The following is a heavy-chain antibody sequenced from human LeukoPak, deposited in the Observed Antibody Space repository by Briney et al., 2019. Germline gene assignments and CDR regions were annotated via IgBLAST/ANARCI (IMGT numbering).Heavy chain of an antibody. CDR2: INSDGSST. CDR1: GFTFSGYW. D-gene: IGHD3-10*01. J-gene: IGHJ6*02. CDR3: ARDSLVWSPYAMDV. V-gene: IGHV3-74*01. Sequence: LAGGSLRLSCAASGFTFSGYWMHWVRQAPGMGLVWVSRINSDGSSTTYADSVKGRFTISRDSAKNSLFLQMNSLRAEDTAVYYCARDSLVWSPYAMDVWGQGATVTVSS.